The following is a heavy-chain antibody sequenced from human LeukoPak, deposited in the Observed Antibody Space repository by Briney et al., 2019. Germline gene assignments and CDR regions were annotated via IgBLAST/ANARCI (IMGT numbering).Heavy chain of an antibody. CDR3: AKDQTEVVPAASYFDS. J-gene: IGHJ4*02. CDR1: GFTFSSYG. CDR2: ISYDGSKK. Sequence: GRSLRLSCAASGFTFSSYGMHWVRQAPGKGLEWVAVISYDGSKKYYADSVKGRFTISRDNSKNTLYLQMNSLTAEDTAVYYCAKDQTEVVPAASYFDSWGQGTLVTVSS. D-gene: IGHD2-2*01. V-gene: IGHV3-30*18.